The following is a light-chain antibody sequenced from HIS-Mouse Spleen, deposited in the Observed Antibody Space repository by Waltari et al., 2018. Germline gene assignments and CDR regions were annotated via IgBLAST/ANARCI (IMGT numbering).Light chain of an antibody. CDR3: QQYYTTPYT. Sequence: DIVMTQSPDSLAVSLGERATINCKSSQSVLYSANNTNYLAWYQQKPGQPPKLLIYWASTRESGVPDRISGSGSGTDFTLTISSLQAEDVAVYYCQQYYTTPYTFGQGTKLEIK. CDR1: QSVLYSANNTNY. CDR2: WAS. J-gene: IGKJ2*01. V-gene: IGKV4-1*01.